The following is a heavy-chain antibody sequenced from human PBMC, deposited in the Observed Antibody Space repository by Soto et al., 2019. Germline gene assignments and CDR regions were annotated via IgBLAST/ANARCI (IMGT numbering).Heavy chain of an antibody. V-gene: IGHV3-21*01. Sequence: EVQLVESGGGLVKPGGSLRLSCAASGFTFSSYSMNWVRQAPGKGLEWVSSISSSSSYIYYADSVKGRFTISRDNAKNSLYLQMNSLRAEDTAVYYCARANADKAARPFDYWGQVPLVTVSS. D-gene: IGHD6-6*01. CDR3: ARANADKAARPFDY. J-gene: IGHJ4*02. CDR2: ISSSSSYI. CDR1: GFTFSSYS.